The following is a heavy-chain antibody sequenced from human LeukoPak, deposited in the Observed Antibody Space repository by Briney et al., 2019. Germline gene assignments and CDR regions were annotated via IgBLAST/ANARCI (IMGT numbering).Heavy chain of an antibody. V-gene: IGHV3-23*01. CDR1: RFSFSTYP. CDR2: ISASGDVT. J-gene: IGHJ3*02. D-gene: IGHD1-26*01. CDR3: AKSLLTTASGTGRAFDI. Sequence: GGSLRLSCEASRFSFSTYPMGWVRRAPGKGLEWVSGISASGDVTFHADPLKGRFTISRDNSKNTLYLQMDSLRAEDTGKYYCAKSLLTTASGTGRAFDIWGQGTMVTVSA.